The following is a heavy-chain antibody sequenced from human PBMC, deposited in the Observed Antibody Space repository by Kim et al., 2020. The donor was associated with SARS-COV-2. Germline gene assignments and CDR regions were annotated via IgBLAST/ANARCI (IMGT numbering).Heavy chain of an antibody. V-gene: IGHV3-30*01. J-gene: IGHJ4*02. D-gene: IGHD3-16*01. Sequence: YYADSVKGRFTISRDNSKNTLYLQMNSLRAEDTAVYYCARDWGDGAYFDYWGQGTLVTVSS. CDR3: ARDWGDGAYFDY.